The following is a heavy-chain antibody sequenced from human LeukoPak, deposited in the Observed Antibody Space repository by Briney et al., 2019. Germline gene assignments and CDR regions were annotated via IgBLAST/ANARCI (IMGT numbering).Heavy chain of an antibody. CDR2: ISGSGGII. J-gene: IGHJ4*02. CDR3: AKGSSGSYSAIDY. Sequence: GGSLRLSCAASAFTSSSYAMSWVRQAPGKGQEWVSVISGSGGIIYYADSVKGRFTVSRDNSKDTLYLQMNSLRAEDTALYYCAKGSSGSYSAIDYWGQGTLVTVSS. V-gene: IGHV3-23*01. D-gene: IGHD1-26*01. CDR1: AFTSSSYA.